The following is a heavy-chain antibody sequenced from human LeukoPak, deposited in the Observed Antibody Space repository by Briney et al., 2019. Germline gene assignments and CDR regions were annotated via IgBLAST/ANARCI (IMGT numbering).Heavy chain of an antibody. CDR1: GGSISSGGYY. Sequence: SGTLSLTCTVSGGSISSGGYYWSWIRQHPGKGLEWIGYIYYSGSTYYNPSLKSRVTISVDTSKNQFSLKLSSVTAADTAVYYCAREVLRSSNWFDPWGQGTLVTVSS. CDR2: IYYSGST. J-gene: IGHJ5*02. V-gene: IGHV4-31*03. CDR3: AREVLRSSNWFDP.